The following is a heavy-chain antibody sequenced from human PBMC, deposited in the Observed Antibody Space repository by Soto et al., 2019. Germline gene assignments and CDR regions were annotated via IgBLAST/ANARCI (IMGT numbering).Heavy chain of an antibody. Sequence: QVQLVESGGGVVQPGRSLRLSCAASGFTFSSYGMHWVRQAPGKGLEWVAVISYDGSEKYYAVSVTGRFTISRDNSKNTLYLQMNSLRAEDTAVYYCAKGAVTTSLYYFDYWGQGTLVPVSS. CDR2: ISYDGSEK. CDR1: GFTFSSYG. J-gene: IGHJ4*02. CDR3: AKGAVTTSLYYFDY. D-gene: IGHD4-17*01. V-gene: IGHV3-30*18.